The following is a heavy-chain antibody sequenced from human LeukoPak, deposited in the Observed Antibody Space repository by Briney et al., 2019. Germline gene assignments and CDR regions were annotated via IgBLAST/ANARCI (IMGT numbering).Heavy chain of an antibody. J-gene: IGHJ6*02. CDR2: IRYDGSNK. CDR1: GFTFSSYG. CDR3: ARDTHPPYSYGLPYYYYGMDV. D-gene: IGHD5-18*01. V-gene: IGHV3-30*02. Sequence: GGSLRLSCAASGFTFSSYGMHWVRQAPGKGLEWVAFIRYDGSNKYYADSVKGRFTISRDNSKNTLYLQMNSLRAEDTAVYYCARDTHPPYSYGLPYYYYGMDVWGQGTTVTVSS.